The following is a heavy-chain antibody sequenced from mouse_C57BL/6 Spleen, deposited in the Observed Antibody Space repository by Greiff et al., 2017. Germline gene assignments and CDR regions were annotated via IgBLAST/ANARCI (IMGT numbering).Heavy chain of an antibody. D-gene: IGHD2-4*01. CDR2: ISDGGSYT. CDR3: AGDYPYFDV. CDR1: GFTFSSYA. J-gene: IGHJ1*03. V-gene: IGHV5-4*01. Sequence: EVHLVESGGGLVKPGGSLKLSCAASGFTFSSYAMSWVRQTPEKRLEWVATISDGGSYTYYPANVKGRFTISRDNAKNNLYLQMSHLKSEDTAMYYWAGDYPYFDVWATGPGDPVP.